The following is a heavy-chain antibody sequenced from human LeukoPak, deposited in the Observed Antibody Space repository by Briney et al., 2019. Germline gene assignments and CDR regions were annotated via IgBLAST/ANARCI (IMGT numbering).Heavy chain of an antibody. D-gene: IGHD6-13*01. CDR2: ISYDGSNK. CDR1: GLTFSSYA. V-gene: IGHV3-30*04. CDR3: ARDWRWAAADY. Sequence: GGSLRLSCGAPGLTFSSYAMHGVGKALDKGLGGVAGISYDGSNKYYADSANGGFTLSRDKSKNTLYLQMSSLRGEDTAVYYCARDWRWAAADYWGQGTLVTVSS. J-gene: IGHJ4*02.